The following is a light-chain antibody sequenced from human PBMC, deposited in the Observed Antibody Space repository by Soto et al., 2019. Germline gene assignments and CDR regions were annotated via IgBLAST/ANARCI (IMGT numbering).Light chain of an antibody. CDR1: SSDVGAHNY. CDR2: DVT. CDR3: CSYSGSYTVV. J-gene: IGLJ2*01. Sequence: QSVLTQPRSVSGSPGQSVTISCTGTSSDVGAHNYVSWYQQHPGKAPKLMISDVTKWPSGVPDRFSGSKSGNTASLTISGLQAEDEADYYCCSYSGSYTVVFGGGTKRTVL. V-gene: IGLV2-11*01.